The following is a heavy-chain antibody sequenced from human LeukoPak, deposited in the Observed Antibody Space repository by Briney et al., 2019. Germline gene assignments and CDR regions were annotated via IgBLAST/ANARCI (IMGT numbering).Heavy chain of an antibody. CDR1: GFTFSSYG. CDR2: IRYDGSNK. V-gene: IGHV3-30*02. Sequence: GGSLRLSCAASGFTFSSYGMHWVRQAPGKGLEWVAFIRYDGSNKYYADAVKGRFTISRDNSENTLYLQMNSLRAQATAVYYFANPQPNYHTHNWFAPWAQGTLVPFSS. D-gene: IGHD4/OR15-4a*01. J-gene: IGHJ5*02. CDR3: ANPQPNYHTHNWFAP.